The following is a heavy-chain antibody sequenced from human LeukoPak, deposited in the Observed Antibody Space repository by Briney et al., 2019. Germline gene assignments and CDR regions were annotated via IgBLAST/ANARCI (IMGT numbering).Heavy chain of an antibody. V-gene: IGHV1-69*06. CDR2: IIPIFGTA. D-gene: IGHD1-20*01. CDR1: GGTFSSYA. J-gene: IGHJ4*02. CDR3: ARGRLTGTLGYSDY. Sequence: SVKVSCKASGGTFSSYAISWVRQAPGQGLEWMGRIIPIFGTANYAQKFQGRVTITADKSTSTAYTELSSLRSEDTAVYYCARGRLTGTLGYSDYWGQGTLVTVSS.